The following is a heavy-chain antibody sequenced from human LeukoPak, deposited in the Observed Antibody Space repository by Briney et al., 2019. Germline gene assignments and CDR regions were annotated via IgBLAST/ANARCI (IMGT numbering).Heavy chain of an antibody. D-gene: IGHD6-19*01. Sequence: GESLKISCKGSGYSFTSYWIGWVRQMPGKGLEWMGIIYPGDSDTRYSPSFQGQVTISADKSISTAYLQWSSLKASDTAMYYCARPPIGIAVAGWFDPWGQGTLVTVSS. J-gene: IGHJ5*02. CDR2: IYPGDSDT. CDR1: GYSFTSYW. CDR3: ARPPIGIAVAGWFDP. V-gene: IGHV5-51*01.